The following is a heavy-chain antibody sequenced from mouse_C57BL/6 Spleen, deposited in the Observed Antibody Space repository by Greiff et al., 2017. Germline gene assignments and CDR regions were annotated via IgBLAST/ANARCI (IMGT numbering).Heavy chain of an antibody. CDR2: ISDGGSYT. J-gene: IGHJ3*01. D-gene: IGHD1-1*01. V-gene: IGHV5-4*03. CDR1: GFTFSSYA. Sequence: EVKLVESGGGLVKPGGSLKLSCAASGFTFSSYAMSWVRQTPEKRLEWVATISDGGSYTYYPDNVKGRFTIARDNAKNNLYLQMSHLKSEDTAMYYCARIYYYGREGAWFAYWGQGTLVTVSA. CDR3: ARIYYYGREGAWFAY.